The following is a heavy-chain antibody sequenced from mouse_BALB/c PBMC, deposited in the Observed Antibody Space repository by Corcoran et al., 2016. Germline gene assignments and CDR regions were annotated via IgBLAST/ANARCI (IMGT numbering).Heavy chain of an antibody. Sequence: EVQLQQSGAELVKPGASVKLSCTASGFNIKDTYMHWVKQRPEQGLEWIGRIDPANGNTKYDPKFQGKATITADTSSNTAYLQLSSLTSEDTAVYSCAKAIPSDWGQGTTLTVSS. D-gene: IGHD3-2*02. CDR1: GFNIKDTY. CDR2: IDPANGNT. J-gene: IGHJ2*01. CDR3: AKAIPSD. V-gene: IGHV14-3*02.